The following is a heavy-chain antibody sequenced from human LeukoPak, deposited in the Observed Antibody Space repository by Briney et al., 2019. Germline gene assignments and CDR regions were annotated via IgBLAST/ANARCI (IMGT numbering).Heavy chain of an antibody. CDR2: IWYDGSKK. Sequence: GGSLRLSCAASGFTFSSNGIHWVRQAPGKGLEWVAVIWYDGSKKYYADSVKGRFTISRDNSKNTLYLQMNSLRAEDTAVYYCAKGNWGERLDWYFDLWGRGTLVTVSS. CDR1: GFTFSSNG. V-gene: IGHV3-33*06. CDR3: AKGNWGERLDWYFDL. D-gene: IGHD1-26*01. J-gene: IGHJ2*01.